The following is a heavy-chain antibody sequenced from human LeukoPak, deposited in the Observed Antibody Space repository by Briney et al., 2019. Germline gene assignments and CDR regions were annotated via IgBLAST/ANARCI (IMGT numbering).Heavy chain of an antibody. CDR1: GGTFSSYA. D-gene: IGHD6-19*01. Sequence: GASVKVSCKASGGTFSSYAISWVRQAPGQGLEWMGGIIPIFGTANYAQRFQGRVTITADGSTSTAYMELSSLRSEDTAVYYCARDRRTYSSGWYDYWGQGTLVTVSS. V-gene: IGHV1-69*13. CDR3: ARDRRTYSSGWYDY. CDR2: IIPIFGTA. J-gene: IGHJ4*02.